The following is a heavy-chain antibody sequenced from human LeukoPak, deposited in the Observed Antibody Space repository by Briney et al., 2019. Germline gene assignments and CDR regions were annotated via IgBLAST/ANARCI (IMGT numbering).Heavy chain of an antibody. D-gene: IGHD3-10*01. V-gene: IGHV3-23*01. J-gene: IGHJ4*02. CDR2: ISGSGGST. CDR3: AKDDIYGSGRGGDY. Sequence: GGSLTLSCAASGFTFSSYAMSWVRQAPGKGLKWVAAISGSGGSTYYADSVKGRFTISRDNSKNTLYLQMNSLRAEDTAVYYCAKDDIYGSGRGGDYWGQGTLVTVSS. CDR1: GFTFSSYA.